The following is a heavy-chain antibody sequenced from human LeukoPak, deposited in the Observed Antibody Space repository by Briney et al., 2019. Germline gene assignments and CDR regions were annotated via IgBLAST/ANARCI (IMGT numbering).Heavy chain of an antibody. J-gene: IGHJ4*02. CDR2: IISSSSYI. Sequence: GGTLRLSCAASGFTFSSYSMNWVRQAPGKGLEWVSSIISSSSYIYYADPVRGRFTISRDNDKNSLYLQMNSLRAEDTAVYYCYSIGSPRRFDYWGQGTLVTVSS. CDR1: GFTFSSYS. CDR3: YSIGSPRRFDY. V-gene: IGHV3-21*01. D-gene: IGHD2-15*01.